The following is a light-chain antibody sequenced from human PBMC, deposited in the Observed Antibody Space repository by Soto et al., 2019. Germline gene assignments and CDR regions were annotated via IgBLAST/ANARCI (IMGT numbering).Light chain of an antibody. V-gene: IGLV1-47*01. CDR3: AAWDDSLNIWV. CDR2: RNN. J-gene: IGLJ3*02. Sequence: QSVLTQPPSVSGTPGQSVTISCSGSSSNVGSIFVYWYQQIPGTAPKLLIFRNNQRPSGVPDRFSGSKSGTSASLAISGLRSEDEADYFCAAWDDSLNIWVFGGGTQLTVL. CDR1: SSNVGSIF.